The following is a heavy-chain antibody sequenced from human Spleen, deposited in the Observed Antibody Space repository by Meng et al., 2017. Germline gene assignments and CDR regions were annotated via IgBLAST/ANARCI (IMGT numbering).Heavy chain of an antibody. Sequence: ASVKVSCKASGYSFTSYGVSWVRQAPGQGLEWGGWISAYTGHTDDTQKWQGRVTMTTDTATSTAYMEVRSLRSDDTAVYYCARDEDISAAGKLFGDYWGQGTLVTVSS. CDR3: ARDEDISAAGKLFGDY. V-gene: IGHV1-18*01. CDR2: ISAYTGHT. D-gene: IGHD6-13*01. CDR1: GYSFTSYG. J-gene: IGHJ4*02.